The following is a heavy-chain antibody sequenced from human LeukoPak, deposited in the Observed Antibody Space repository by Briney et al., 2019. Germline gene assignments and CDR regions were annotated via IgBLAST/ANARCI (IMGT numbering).Heavy chain of an antibody. J-gene: IGHJ3*01. Sequence: GGSLRLSCAASGFTVSSNYMSWVRQAPGKGLEWVSVIYSGGSTYYADSVKGRFTISRDNSRNTLYLQMNSLRAEDTAMYYCAKGTLVVTDDAFDFWGQGTMVTVSS. D-gene: IGHD2-21*02. V-gene: IGHV3-66*01. CDR3: AKGTLVVTDDAFDF. CDR2: IYSGGST. CDR1: GFTVSSNY.